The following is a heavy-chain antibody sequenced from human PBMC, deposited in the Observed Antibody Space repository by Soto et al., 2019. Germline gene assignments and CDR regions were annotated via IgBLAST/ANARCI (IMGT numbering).Heavy chain of an antibody. CDR1: GYTFTSYA. J-gene: IGHJ4*02. CDR3: ARDDDGDFDY. V-gene: IGHV1-3*01. Sequence: ASVKVSCKASGYTFTSYAMHWVRQAPGQRLEWMGWINAGNGNTEYSQKFQGRVTITRDTSASTAYMELSSLRSEDTAVYYCARDDDGDFDYWGQGTLVTVSS. CDR2: INAGNGNT.